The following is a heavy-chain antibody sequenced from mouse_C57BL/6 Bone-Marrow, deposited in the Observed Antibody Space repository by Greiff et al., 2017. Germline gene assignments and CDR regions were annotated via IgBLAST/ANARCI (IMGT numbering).Heavy chain of an antibody. CDR3: ASLPLYYYAMAY. J-gene: IGHJ4*01. CDR2: ISSGGSYT. Sequence: EVMLVESGGDLVKPGGSLKLSCAASGFTFSSYGMSWVRQTPDKRLEWVATISSGGSYTYYPDSVKGRFTISRDNAKNTLYLQMSSLKSEDTAMYYCASLPLYYYAMAYWGQGTSVPVSS. CDR1: GFTFSSYG. V-gene: IGHV5-6*01. D-gene: IGHD6-1*01.